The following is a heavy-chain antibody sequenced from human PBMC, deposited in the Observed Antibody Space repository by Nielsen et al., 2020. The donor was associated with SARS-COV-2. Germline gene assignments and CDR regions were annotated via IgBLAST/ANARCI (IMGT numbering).Heavy chain of an antibody. D-gene: IGHD3-3*01. CDR3: ARDRVFGVVITGYYYYYGMDV. CDR1: GCTFTCYG. V-gene: IGHV1-18*01. Sequence: ASVKVSCKASGCTFTCYGISWVRQAPGQGLEWMGWISAYNGNTNYAQKLQGRVTMTTDTSTSTAYMELRSLRSDDTAVYYCARDRVFGVVITGYYYYYGMDVWGQGTTVTVSS. CDR2: ISAYNGNT. J-gene: IGHJ6*02.